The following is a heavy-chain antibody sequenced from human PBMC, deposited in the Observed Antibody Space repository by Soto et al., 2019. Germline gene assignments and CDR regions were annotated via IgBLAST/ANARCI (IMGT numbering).Heavy chain of an antibody. CDR3: GGAEVCPKKN. Sequence: QVQLQQWGAGLLKPSATLSLTCTVHGASFTGHYWSWVRQSPGKGLEWIGEMNHLGSSNYNPSLKSRVTLSVDTSKEPLSPELRFGTGGDTAVFFFGGAEVCPKKNWGQGTLVNVSS. V-gene: IGHV4-34*01. J-gene: IGHJ4*02. D-gene: IGHD3-16*01. CDR2: MNHLGSS. CDR1: GASFTGHY.